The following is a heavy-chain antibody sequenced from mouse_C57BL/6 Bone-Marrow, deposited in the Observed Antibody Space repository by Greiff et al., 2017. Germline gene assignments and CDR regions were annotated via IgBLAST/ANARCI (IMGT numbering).Heavy chain of an antibody. CDR2: IYPGSGNT. Sequence: QVQLQQSGAELVRPGASVKLSCKASGYTFTDYYINWVKQRPGQGLEWIARIYPGSGNTYYNEKFKGKATLTAEKSSSTAYMQLSSLTSEDSAVYFCAREGTTVVYWYFDVWGTGTTVTVSS. J-gene: IGHJ1*03. CDR1: GYTFTDYY. CDR3: AREGTTVVYWYFDV. D-gene: IGHD1-1*01. V-gene: IGHV1-76*01.